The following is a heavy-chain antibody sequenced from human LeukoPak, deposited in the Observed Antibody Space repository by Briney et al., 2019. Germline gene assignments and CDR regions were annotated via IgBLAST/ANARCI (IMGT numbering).Heavy chain of an antibody. J-gene: IGHJ4*02. D-gene: IGHD4-17*01. CDR3: AKDRSNYPDYGVDRSLDY. Sequence: GGSLRLPCAASGFTFSSYGMHWVRQAPGKGLEWVAVISYDGSNKYYADSVKGRFTISRDNSKNTLYLQMNSLRAEDTAVYYCAKDRSNYPDYGVDRSLDYWGQGTLVTVSS. V-gene: IGHV3-30*18. CDR2: ISYDGSNK. CDR1: GFTFSSYG.